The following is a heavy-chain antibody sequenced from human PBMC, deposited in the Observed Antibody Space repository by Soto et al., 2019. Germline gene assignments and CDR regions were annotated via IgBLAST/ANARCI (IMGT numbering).Heavy chain of an antibody. V-gene: IGHV4-31*03. J-gene: IGHJ5*02. CDR2: IYYSGTT. CDR1: GGSISSGGNY. CDR3: AGEYSGYDKTRFDP. D-gene: IGHD5-12*01. Sequence: SETLSLTCNVSGGSISSGGNYWSWIRQHPGKGLEWIGYIYYSGTTYYNPSLKSRLTISIDTSRNQFSLKLSSVTAADTAVYYCAGEYSGYDKTRFDPWGQGTLVTVSS.